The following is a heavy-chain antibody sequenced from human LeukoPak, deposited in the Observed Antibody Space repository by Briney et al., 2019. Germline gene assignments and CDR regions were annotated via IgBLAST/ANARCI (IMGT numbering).Heavy chain of an antibody. CDR3: VRHSGWYFGY. CDR1: GGSFSGYY. J-gene: IGHJ4*02. CDR2: IHHSGSS. D-gene: IGHD6-19*01. Sequence: SETLSLTCAVYGGSFSGYYWSWIRQPPGKGLEWIGEIHHSGSSNYNPSLESRVIISLDGSENLLSLELSSVTAADTAVYYCVRHSGWYFGYWGQGTLVTVSS. V-gene: IGHV4-34*01.